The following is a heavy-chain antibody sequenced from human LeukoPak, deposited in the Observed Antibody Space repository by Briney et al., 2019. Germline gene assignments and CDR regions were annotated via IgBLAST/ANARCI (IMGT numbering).Heavy chain of an antibody. D-gene: IGHD4-23*01. V-gene: IGHV1-8*03. Sequence: ASVKVSCKTSGYTFTIYDINWVRQATGQGLEWMGWMNPNSGNTGYAQKFQGRVTITRNTSISTAYMELSGLISEDTAVYYCARHNGGNDAIDIWGQGTMVTVSS. CDR3: ARHNGGNDAIDI. CDR2: MNPNSGNT. J-gene: IGHJ3*02. CDR1: GYTFTIYD.